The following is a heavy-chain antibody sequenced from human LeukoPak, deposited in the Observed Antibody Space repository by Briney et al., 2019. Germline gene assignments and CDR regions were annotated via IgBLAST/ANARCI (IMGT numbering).Heavy chain of an antibody. V-gene: IGHV4-34*01. Sequence: SETLSLTCAVYGGSFSGYYWSWIRQPPGKGLEWIGEINHSGSTNYNPSLKSRVTISVDTSKNQFSLKLSSVTAADTAVYYCARGSRVLWNYYCRPENYYYYGMDVWGQGTTVTVSS. CDR3: ARGSRVLWNYYCRPENYYYYGMDV. J-gene: IGHJ6*02. CDR1: GGSFSGYY. CDR2: INHSGST. D-gene: IGHD1-7*01.